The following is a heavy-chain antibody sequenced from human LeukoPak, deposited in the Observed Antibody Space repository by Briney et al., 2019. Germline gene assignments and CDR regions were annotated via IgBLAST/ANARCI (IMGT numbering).Heavy chain of an antibody. CDR2: ISGSGGST. Sequence: GGSLRLSCAASGFTFSNYAMSWVRQAPGKGLEWVSGISGSGGSTYYADSVEGRFTISRDNSKNTLYLQMNSLRAEDTAVYYCAKDFPYYYGSGLRAFDYWGQGTLVTVSS. CDR1: GFTFSNYA. CDR3: AKDFPYYYGSGLRAFDY. D-gene: IGHD3-10*01. V-gene: IGHV3-23*01. J-gene: IGHJ4*02.